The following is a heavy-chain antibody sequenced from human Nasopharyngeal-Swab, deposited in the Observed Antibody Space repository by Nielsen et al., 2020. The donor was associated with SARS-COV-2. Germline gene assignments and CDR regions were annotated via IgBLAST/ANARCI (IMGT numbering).Heavy chain of an antibody. CDR2: TGVAGVT. V-gene: IGHV3-13*04. D-gene: IGHD5-18*01. CDR3: ARGTIETAQIYYYSYYMDV. CDR1: GFTFRSYD. J-gene: IGHJ6*03. Sequence: GGSLRLSCAASGFTFRSYDMPWVRQATGKGLEWVSATGVAGVTHYPGSAKGRFTISRENAKNSLYLQMNSLRAGDTAVYYCARGTIETAQIYYYSYYMDVWGKGTTVTVSS.